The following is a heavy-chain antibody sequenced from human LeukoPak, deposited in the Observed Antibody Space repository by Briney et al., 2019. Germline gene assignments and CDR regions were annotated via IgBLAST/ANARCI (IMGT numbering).Heavy chain of an antibody. CDR1: GGSISSSSYY. D-gene: IGHD3-22*01. CDR3: ARGNYYDSSGYFDYFDY. Sequence: SETLSLNCTVSGGSISSSSYYWGWIRQPPGKGLEWIGSIYYSGSTYYNPSLKSRVTISVDTSKNQFSLKLSSVTAADTAVYYCARGNYYDSSGYFDYFDYWGQGTLVTVSS. V-gene: IGHV4-39*01. J-gene: IGHJ4*02. CDR2: IYYSGST.